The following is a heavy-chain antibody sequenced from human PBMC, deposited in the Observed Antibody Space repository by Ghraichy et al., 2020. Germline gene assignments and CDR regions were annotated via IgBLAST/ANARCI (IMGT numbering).Heavy chain of an antibody. CDR3: AKGSGDTGYYFDH. CDR1: EFTLSSYA. Sequence: GESLRLSCAASEFTLSSYAVSWVRRGPGKGLEWVSAIRSGGNTYYADSVKGRFTISRDTSKNTLYLQMNSLSGEDTAVYYCAKGSGDTGYYFDHWGRGTLVAVSS. V-gene: IGHV3-23*01. CDR2: IRSGGNT. J-gene: IGHJ4*02. D-gene: IGHD3-10*01.